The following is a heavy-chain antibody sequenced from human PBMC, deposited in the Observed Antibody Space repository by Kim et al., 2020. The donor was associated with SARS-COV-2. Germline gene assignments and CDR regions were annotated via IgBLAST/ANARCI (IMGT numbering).Heavy chain of an antibody. D-gene: IGHD3-10*01. CDR2: ISWNSGSI. J-gene: IGHJ4*02. CDR3: AKGSGRSYLLYFDY. Sequence: GGSLRLSCAASGFTFDDYAMHWVRQAPGKGLEWVSGISWNSGSIGYADSVKGRFTISRDNAKNSLYLQMNSLRAEDTALYYCAKGSGRSYLLYFDYWGQGTLVTVSS. V-gene: IGHV3-9*01. CDR1: GFTFDDYA.